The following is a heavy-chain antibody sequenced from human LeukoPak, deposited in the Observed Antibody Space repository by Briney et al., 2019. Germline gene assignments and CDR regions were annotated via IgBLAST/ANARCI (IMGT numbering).Heavy chain of an antibody. J-gene: IGHJ4*02. CDR2: ISYTGNT. Sequence: PSETLSLTCTVSGGSISSSRYFWGWIRQPPGKGLEWVGSISYTGNTYYNPSLKSRITISVDTSKNQFSLKLSSVTAADTALYYCARRITGTTSDSYDYWGQGTLVTVSS. V-gene: IGHV4-39*01. D-gene: IGHD1-20*01. CDR3: ARRITGTTSDSYDY. CDR1: GGSISSSRYF.